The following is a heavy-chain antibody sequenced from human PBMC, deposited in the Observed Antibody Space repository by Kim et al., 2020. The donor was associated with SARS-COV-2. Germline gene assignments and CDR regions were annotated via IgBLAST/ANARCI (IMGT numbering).Heavy chain of an antibody. Sequence: GGSLRLSCAASGFTFSSYGMHWVRQAPGKGLEWVAVISYDGSNKYYADSVKGRFTISRDNSKNTLYLQMNSLRAEDTAVYYCAKDQAGYQLRLYYYYGMDVWGQGTTVTVSS. J-gene: IGHJ6*02. CDR1: GFTFSSYG. D-gene: IGHD2-2*01. CDR3: AKDQAGYQLRLYYYYGMDV. CDR2: ISYDGSNK. V-gene: IGHV3-30*18.